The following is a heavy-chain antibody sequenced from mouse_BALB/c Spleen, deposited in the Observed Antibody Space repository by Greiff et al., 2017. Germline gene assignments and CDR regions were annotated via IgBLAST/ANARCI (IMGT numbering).Heavy chain of an antibody. CDR3: AAYDYDEGAWFAY. J-gene: IGHJ3*01. D-gene: IGHD2-4*01. Sequence: EVQLVESGGGLVQPGGSLKLSCAASGFTFSSYAMSWVRQTPEKRLEWVASISSGGSTYYPDSVKGRFTISRDNARNNLYLQMSSLRSEDTAMYYCAAYDYDEGAWFAYWGQGTLVTVSA. V-gene: IGHV5-6-5*01. CDR1: GFTFSSYA. CDR2: ISSGGST.